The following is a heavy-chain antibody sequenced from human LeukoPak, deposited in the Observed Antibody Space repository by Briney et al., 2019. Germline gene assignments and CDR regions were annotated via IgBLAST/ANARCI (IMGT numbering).Heavy chain of an antibody. J-gene: IGHJ4*02. D-gene: IGHD6-25*01. Sequence: GGSLRLSCAASGFTFSSYWMHWVRQAPGKGLVWVSRINSDGSSTSYADSVKGRFTISRDNAKNTLYLQMNSLRAEDTAVYYCARARRYSSGSPSYYFDYWGQGTLVTVSS. CDR2: INSDGSST. V-gene: IGHV3-74*01. CDR1: GFTFSSYW. CDR3: ARARRYSSGSPSYYFDY.